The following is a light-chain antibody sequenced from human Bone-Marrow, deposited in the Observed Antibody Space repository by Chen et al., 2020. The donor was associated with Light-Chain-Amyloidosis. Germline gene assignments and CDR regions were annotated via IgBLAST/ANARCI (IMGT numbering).Light chain of an antibody. CDR2: RDT. V-gene: IGLV3-25*03. Sequence: SYELTQPPSVSVSPGQTARITCSGDALPTKYAYWYPQKPGQAPVLVIHRDTERPSGISERFSGSSSGKTATLTISGVQAEDEADYHCQSADSSGTYEVIFGGGTKLTVL. J-gene: IGLJ2*01. CDR3: QSADSSGTYEVI. CDR1: ALPTKY.